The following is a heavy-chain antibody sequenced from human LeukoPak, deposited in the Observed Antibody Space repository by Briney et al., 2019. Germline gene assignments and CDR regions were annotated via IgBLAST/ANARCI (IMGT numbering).Heavy chain of an antibody. D-gene: IGHD2-15*01. CDR3: ARSYCSGGSCYLDY. CDR1: GGSISSYY. CDR2: IYYSGST. Sequence: SETLSLTCTVSGGSISSYYWSWIRQPPGKGLEWIGYIYYSGSTSYNPSLKSRVTISVDTSKNQFSLKLSSVTAADTAVYYCARSYCSGGSCYLDYWGQGTLVTVSS. J-gene: IGHJ4*02. V-gene: IGHV4-59*08.